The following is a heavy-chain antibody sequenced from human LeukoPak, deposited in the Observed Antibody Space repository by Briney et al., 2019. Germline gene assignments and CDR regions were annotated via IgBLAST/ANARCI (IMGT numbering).Heavy chain of an antibody. CDR3: ARDGGYSGYDRHFDY. Sequence: GGSLRLSCAASGFTFSSYWMHWVRQAPGKGLVWVSRINSDGSSTSYADSVKGRFTISRGNAKNTLYLQMNSLRAEDTAVYYCARDGGYSGYDRHFDYWGQGTLVTVSS. J-gene: IGHJ4*02. D-gene: IGHD5-12*01. CDR2: INSDGSST. CDR1: GFTFSSYW. V-gene: IGHV3-74*01.